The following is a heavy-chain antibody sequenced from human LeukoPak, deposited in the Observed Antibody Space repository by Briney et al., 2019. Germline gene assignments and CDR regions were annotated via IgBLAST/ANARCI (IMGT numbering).Heavy chain of an antibody. CDR1: GFTFSSYG. D-gene: IGHD4-17*01. J-gene: IGHJ4*02. Sequence: PGGSLRLTCAASGFTFSSYGMHWVRQAPGKGLEGVAVISYDGNNKYYADSVKGRFTISRDNSKNTLYLQMNSLRAEDTAVYYCAREGDDFDDYTYWGQGTLVTVSS. CDR3: AREGDDFDDYTY. CDR2: ISYDGNNK. V-gene: IGHV3-30*03.